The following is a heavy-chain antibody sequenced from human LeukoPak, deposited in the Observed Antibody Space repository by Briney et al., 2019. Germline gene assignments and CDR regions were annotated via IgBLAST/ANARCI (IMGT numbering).Heavy chain of an antibody. Sequence: SETLSLTCTVSGDSISTYYWGWIRQPAGKRLEWIGRIYTSGSTNYNPSLESRVTMSVDTSKNQFSLNLSSVTAADTAVYYCARAISSGWFKNAFDTWGQGTMVTVSS. CDR1: GDSISTYY. CDR3: ARAISSGWFKNAFDT. V-gene: IGHV4-4*07. CDR2: IYTSGST. J-gene: IGHJ3*02. D-gene: IGHD6-19*01.